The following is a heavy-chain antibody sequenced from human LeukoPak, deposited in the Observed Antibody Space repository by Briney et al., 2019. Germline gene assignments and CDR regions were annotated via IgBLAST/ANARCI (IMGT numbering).Heavy chain of an antibody. Sequence: SQTLSLTCAVSGGPISSGGYSWSWIRQPPGKGLEWIGYIYHSGSTYYNPSLKSRVTISVDRSKNQFSLKLSSVTAADTAVYYCARAPRLQTTYYFDYWGQGTLVTVSS. J-gene: IGHJ4*02. CDR1: GGPISSGGYS. D-gene: IGHD1/OR15-1a*01. CDR2: IYHSGST. V-gene: IGHV4-30-2*01. CDR3: ARAPRLQTTYYFDY.